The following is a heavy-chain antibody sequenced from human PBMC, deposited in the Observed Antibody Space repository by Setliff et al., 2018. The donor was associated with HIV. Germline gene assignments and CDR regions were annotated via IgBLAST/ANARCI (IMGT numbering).Heavy chain of an antibody. D-gene: IGHD1-1*01. CDR3: TQSIQTAMSYSYFFDV. Sequence: SLRLSCKASGFAFGFHAMSGVRPTPGKGLERVSFIRSKTYVGTTEYAAPVKGRFTISREDTKSIAYLQMSSLKNENTAVYYCTQSIQTAMSYSYFFDVGGKGTTVTVSS. CDR2: IRSKTYVGTT. V-gene: IGHV3-49*04. J-gene: IGHJ6*03. CDR1: GFAFGFHA.